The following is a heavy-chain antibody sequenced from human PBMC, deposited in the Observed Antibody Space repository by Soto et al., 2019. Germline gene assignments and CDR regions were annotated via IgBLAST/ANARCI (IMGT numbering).Heavy chain of an antibody. CDR2: IYTGGTT. Sequence: EVQLVESGGGLIQPGGSLRLSCVVSGFTVSSSNYMSWVRQAPGKGLEWVSVIYTGGTTYYADSVKGRFTISRDNSKNTLYLQMNSLRAEVTAVYYCHGYGYWGQGTLVTVSS. CDR1: GFTVSSSNY. CDR3: HGYGY. J-gene: IGHJ4*02. V-gene: IGHV3-53*01. D-gene: IGHD5-12*01.